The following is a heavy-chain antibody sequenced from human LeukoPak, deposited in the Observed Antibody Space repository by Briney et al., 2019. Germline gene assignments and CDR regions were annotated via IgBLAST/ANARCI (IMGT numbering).Heavy chain of an antibody. CDR1: GFTFSSYA. CDR2: ISGSGGST. Sequence: AGGSLRLSCAASGFTFSSYAMSWVRQAPGKGLEWVSVISGSGGSTYYADSVKGRFTISRDNAKNTVFLQMNSLTVEDTAVYYCARAGSYRFDYWGQGTLVTVSP. CDR3: ARAGSYRFDY. D-gene: IGHD3-16*02. V-gene: IGHV3-23*01. J-gene: IGHJ4*02.